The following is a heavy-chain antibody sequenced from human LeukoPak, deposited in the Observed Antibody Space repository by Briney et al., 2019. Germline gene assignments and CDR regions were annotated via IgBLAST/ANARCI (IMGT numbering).Heavy chain of an antibody. CDR1: GFTFSNYA. CDR3: AKPGGLVGPKGGAFDI. CDR2: VTGSGGST. D-gene: IGHD1-26*01. Sequence: PGGSLRLSCAASGFTFSNYALSWVRQAPGKGLEWVSGVTGSGGSTYYADSVKGRFTISRDNSKNALYLQMNSLRAEDTAVYYCAKPGGLVGPKGGAFDIWGQGTMVTVSS. V-gene: IGHV3-23*01. J-gene: IGHJ3*02.